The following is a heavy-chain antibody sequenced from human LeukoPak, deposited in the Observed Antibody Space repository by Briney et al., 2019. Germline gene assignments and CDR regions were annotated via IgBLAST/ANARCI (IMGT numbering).Heavy chain of an antibody. D-gene: IGHD1-26*01. CDR3: ARGEEWEPYYFDY. J-gene: IGHJ4*02. CDR1: GYTFTGYY. V-gene: IGHV1-2*02. Sequence: GASVKVSCKASGYTFTGYYMHWVRQAPGQGLEWMGWINPNSGGTNYAQKFQGRVTMTRDTSISTAYMELSRPRSDDTAVYYCARGEEWEPYYFDYWGQGTLVTVSS. CDR2: INPNSGGT.